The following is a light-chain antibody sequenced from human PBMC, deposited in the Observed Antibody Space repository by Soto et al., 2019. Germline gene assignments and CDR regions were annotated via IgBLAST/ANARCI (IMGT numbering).Light chain of an antibody. J-gene: IGKJ3*01. CDR2: DAS. V-gene: IGKV3-11*01. CDR3: QHRRNNFT. Sequence: EIGLTQAPATLSLSPGETATLSCGASESVSTYLAWSQQKPCQAPRLLIYDASHRATGTPARFSGSGSLTDFTLTISSLEPEESAVYYCQHRRNNFTFGHGTKVEIK. CDR1: ESVSTY.